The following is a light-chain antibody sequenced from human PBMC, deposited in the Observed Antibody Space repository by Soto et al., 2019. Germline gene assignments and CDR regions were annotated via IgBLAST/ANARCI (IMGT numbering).Light chain of an antibody. J-gene: IGKJ5*01. Sequence: DIQMTQSPSSLAASGGDRVTITCRASQGIWNYLAWYQQKTGKAPEILISGASTLQSGVPSRFSGSGYGTEFSLALRNLQPEDFQTYFCQQLNNSPPTFGQGTRLEIK. CDR2: GAS. V-gene: IGKV1-9*01. CDR1: QGIWNY. CDR3: QQLNNSPPT.